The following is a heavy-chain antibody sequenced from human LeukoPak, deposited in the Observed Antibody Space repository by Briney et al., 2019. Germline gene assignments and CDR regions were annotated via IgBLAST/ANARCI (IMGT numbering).Heavy chain of an antibody. Sequence: QPGGSLRLSCAASGFAFTRFGFHWVRQAPGKGLEWVANIKQDGSEKYYVDSVKGRFTISRDNAKNSLYLQMNSLRAEDTAVYYCARDGYSSSWYYFDYWGQGTLVTVSS. D-gene: IGHD6-13*01. J-gene: IGHJ4*02. CDR1: GFAFTRFG. CDR3: ARDGYSSSWYYFDY. V-gene: IGHV3-7*01. CDR2: IKQDGSEK.